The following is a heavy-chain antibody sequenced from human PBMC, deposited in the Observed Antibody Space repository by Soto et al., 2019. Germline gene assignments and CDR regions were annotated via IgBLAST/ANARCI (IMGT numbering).Heavy chain of an antibody. J-gene: IGHJ4*02. Sequence: QVQLQESGPGLVKPSQTLSLTCTVSGGSVSSADWNWSWIRQSPGKGLEWIGHVYEGGRTYSNPSLLSRAPISLDTSKNLFSLNLRSVTAADTAVYYCTSGPSGDKVDFWGQGLLVTVSS. D-gene: IGHD7-27*01. V-gene: IGHV4-30-4*08. CDR2: VYEGGRT. CDR1: GGSVSSADWN. CDR3: TSGPSGDKVDF.